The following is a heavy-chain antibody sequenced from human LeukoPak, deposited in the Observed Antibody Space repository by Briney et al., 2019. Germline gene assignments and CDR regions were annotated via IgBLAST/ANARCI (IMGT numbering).Heavy chain of an antibody. V-gene: IGHV1-24*01. CDR1: GYTLTELS. Sequence: ASVKVSCKVSGYTLTELSMHWVRQAPGKGLEWMGGFDPEDGETIYAQEFQGRVTMTEDTSTDTAYMELSSLRSEDTAVYYCATDGPSYSGSYYVAYWGQGTLVTVSS. CDR2: FDPEDGET. CDR3: ATDGPSYSGSYYVAY. J-gene: IGHJ4*02. D-gene: IGHD1-26*01.